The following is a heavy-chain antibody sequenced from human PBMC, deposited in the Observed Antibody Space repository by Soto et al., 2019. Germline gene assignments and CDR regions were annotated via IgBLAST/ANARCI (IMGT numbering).Heavy chain of an antibody. Sequence: QVQLVQSGAEVKKPGSSVKVSCKSSGGTFSNSPISWVRQAPGQGLEWVGGVIPVFKTANNAQKFQGRVTITADECTNTAYMGLSSLRSGDTAVYYCAGSRFVVGVTEDYYGMDVWGQGTTVTVSS. J-gene: IGHJ6*02. V-gene: IGHV1-69*12. CDR3: AGSRFVVGVTEDYYGMDV. CDR2: VIPVFKTA. D-gene: IGHD2-15*01. CDR1: GGTFSNSP.